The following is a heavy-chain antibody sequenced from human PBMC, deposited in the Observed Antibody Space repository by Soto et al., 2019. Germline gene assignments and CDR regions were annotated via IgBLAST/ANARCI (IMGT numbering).Heavy chain of an antibody. CDR2: IYYSGST. J-gene: IGHJ5*02. Sequence: SETLSLTCTVSGGSISSYYWSWIRQPPGKGLEWIGYIYYSGSTNYNPSLKSRVTISVDTSKNQFSLKLSSVTAADTAVYYCARADCGGDCYNNWFDPWGQGTLVTVSS. D-gene: IGHD2-21*02. CDR1: GGSISSYY. V-gene: IGHV4-59*01. CDR3: ARADCGGDCYNNWFDP.